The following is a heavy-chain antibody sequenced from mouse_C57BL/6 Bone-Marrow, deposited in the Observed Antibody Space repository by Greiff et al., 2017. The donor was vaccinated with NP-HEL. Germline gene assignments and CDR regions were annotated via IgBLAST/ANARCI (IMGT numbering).Heavy chain of an antibody. V-gene: IGHV5-17*01. CDR1: GFTFSDYG. J-gene: IGHJ1*03. D-gene: IGHD4-1*01. CDR3: ARGAGTEWYFDV. Sequence: EVKLVESGGGLVKPGGSLKLSCAASGFTFSDYGMHWVRQAPEKGLEWVAYISSGSSTIYYADTVKGRFTISRDNAKNTLFLQMTSLRSEDTAMYYCARGAGTEWYFDVWGTGTTVTVSS. CDR2: ISSGSSTI.